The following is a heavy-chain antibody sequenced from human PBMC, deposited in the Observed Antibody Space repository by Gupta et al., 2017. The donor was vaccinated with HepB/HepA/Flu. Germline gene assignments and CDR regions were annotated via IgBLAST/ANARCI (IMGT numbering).Heavy chain of an antibody. D-gene: IGHD1/OR15-1a*01. Sequence: EVQLLESGGGLVQPGGSLRLSCAASGFTFNRFPMGWVRLPPGKGLEWVSSITGHGLAAYYADSVRGRFSISRDNSQNTLFLEMHSLEVDDTAIYYCVNNNTARAFDVWGQGTMVTVSS. CDR3: VNNNTARAFDV. CDR1: GFTFNRFP. V-gene: IGHV3-23*01. J-gene: IGHJ3*01. CDR2: ITGHGLAA.